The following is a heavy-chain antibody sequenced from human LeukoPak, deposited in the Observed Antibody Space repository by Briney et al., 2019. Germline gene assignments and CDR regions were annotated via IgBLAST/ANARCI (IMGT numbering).Heavy chain of an antibody. CDR2: IIPIFGTA. Sequence: GASVKVSCKASGGTFSSYAISWVRQAPRQGLEWMGGIIPIFGTANYAQKFQGRVTITADESTSTAYMELSSLRSEDTAVYYCGGGYPAAGAFDIWGQGTMVTVSS. CDR1: GGTFSSYA. D-gene: IGHD5-12*01. J-gene: IGHJ3*02. V-gene: IGHV1-69*01. CDR3: GGGYPAAGAFDI.